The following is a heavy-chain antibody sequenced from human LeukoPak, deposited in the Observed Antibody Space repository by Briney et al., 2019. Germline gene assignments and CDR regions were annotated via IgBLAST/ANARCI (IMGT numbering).Heavy chain of an antibody. J-gene: IGHJ4*02. CDR2: ISPNSGDT. V-gene: IGHV1-2*02. D-gene: IGHD2-21*01. Sequence: ASVKVSCKGSGYIFTGYYMHWMRQAPGQGLERMGWISPNSGDTNYAQRFQGRVTMTRDTSISTAYMELSRLRSDDTAIYYCAGSLWSQSPTPNYWGQGTLVTVSS. CDR3: AGSLWSQSPTPNY. CDR1: GYIFTGYY.